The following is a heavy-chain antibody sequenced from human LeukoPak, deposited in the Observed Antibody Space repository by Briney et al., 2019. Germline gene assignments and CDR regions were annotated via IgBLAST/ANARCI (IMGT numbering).Heavy chain of an antibody. V-gene: IGHV3-23*01. CDR2: ISGGGGTT. CDR1: GFTFGSYA. J-gene: IGHJ4*02. Sequence: PGGSLRLSCAASGFTFGSYAMSWVRQAPGKGLAWVSVISGGGGTTYYADSVKGRFTISRDNSKNTLYLQMNSLRAEDTAIYYCAKLNGGSCSSVYDYWGQGTLVTVSS. CDR3: AKLNGGSCSSVYDY. D-gene: IGHD2-15*01.